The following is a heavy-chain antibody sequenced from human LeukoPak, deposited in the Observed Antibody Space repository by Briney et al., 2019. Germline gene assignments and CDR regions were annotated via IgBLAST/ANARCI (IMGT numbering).Heavy chain of an antibody. CDR1: GYTFTSYG. CDR3: ARDLTEYQLPDAIPPPEYYYMDV. Sequence: GASVKVSCKASGYTFTSYGISWVRQAPGQGLEWMGWISAYNGNTNYAQKLQGRVTMTTDTSTSTAYMELRSLRSDDTAVYYCARDLTEYQLPDAIPPPEYYYMDVWGKGTTVTVSS. V-gene: IGHV1-18*01. CDR2: ISAYNGNT. J-gene: IGHJ6*03. D-gene: IGHD2-2*01.